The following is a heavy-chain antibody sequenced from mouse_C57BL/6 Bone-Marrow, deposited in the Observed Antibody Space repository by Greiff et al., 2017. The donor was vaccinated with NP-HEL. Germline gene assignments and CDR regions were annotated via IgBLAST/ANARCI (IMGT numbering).Heavy chain of an antibody. J-gene: IGHJ2*01. D-gene: IGHD3-3*01. Sequence: VKLMESGAELVKPGASVKLSCKASGYTFTEYTIHWVKQRSGQGLEWIGWFYPGSGSIKYNEKFKDKATLTADKSSSTVYMELSRLTSEDSAVYFCARHEGLFYYFDYWGQGTTLTVSS. CDR2: FYPGSGSI. CDR1: GYTFTEYT. CDR3: ARHEGLFYYFDY. V-gene: IGHV1-62-2*01.